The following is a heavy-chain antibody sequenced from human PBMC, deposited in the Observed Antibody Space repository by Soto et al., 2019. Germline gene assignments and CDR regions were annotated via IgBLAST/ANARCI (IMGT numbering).Heavy chain of an antibody. D-gene: IGHD3-3*01. Sequence: SETLSLTCTVSGASITSYYWSWIRQPPGKGLEWIGNIYYSGSTNYNPSLKSRVTMSVDTSQNQFSLRLNSVTAADTAVYYCATVHYDFWSAYTDLYYFDSWGQGTLVTVSS. J-gene: IGHJ4*02. CDR3: ATVHYDFWSAYTDLYYFDS. CDR2: IYYSGST. CDR1: GASITSYY. V-gene: IGHV4-59*01.